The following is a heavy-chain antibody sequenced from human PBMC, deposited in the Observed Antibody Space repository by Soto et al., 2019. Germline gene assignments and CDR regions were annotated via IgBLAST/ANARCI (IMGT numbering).Heavy chain of an antibody. D-gene: IGHD3-22*01. J-gene: IGHJ6*02. CDR1: GYTFTRNG. Sequence: QVHLVQSGAEVKKPGASVNVSCKTSGYTFTRNGISWVRQAPGQGLEWMGWISPNRENIKYAQKRQSSVIMTKDTSTSTAFMELRSLRSRDATVYYCVEDGDSNSLSSCDVWGPGTAVNVSS. CDR2: ISPNRENI. V-gene: IGHV1-18*01. CDR3: VEDGDSNSLSSCDV.